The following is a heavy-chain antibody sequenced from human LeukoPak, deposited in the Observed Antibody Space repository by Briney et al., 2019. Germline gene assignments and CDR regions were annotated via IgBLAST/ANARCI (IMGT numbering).Heavy chain of an antibody. CDR2: INPNSGGT. Sequence: ASVKVSCKASGYTFTGYYMHWVRQAPGQGLEWMGWINPNSGGTNYAQKFQGRVTMTRDTSISTAYMELSRLRSDDTAVYYCARFLGSAYYDFWSGQDYWGQGTLVTVSS. J-gene: IGHJ4*02. D-gene: IGHD3-3*01. CDR3: ARFLGSAYYDFWSGQDY. V-gene: IGHV1-2*02. CDR1: GYTFTGYY.